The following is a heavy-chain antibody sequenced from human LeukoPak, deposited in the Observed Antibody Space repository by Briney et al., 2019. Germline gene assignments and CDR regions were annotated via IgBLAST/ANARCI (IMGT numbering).Heavy chain of an antibody. J-gene: IGHJ4*02. CDR1: GGSFNGYY. D-gene: IGHD6-19*01. Sequence: PSETLSLTCAVYGGSFNGYYWSWIRQPPGKGLEWIGEINHSGSTNYNPSLKSRVTISVDTSKNQFSLKLSSVTAADTAVYYCARGQIAVAGANFDYWGQGTLVTVSS. CDR2: INHSGST. CDR3: ARGQIAVAGANFDY. V-gene: IGHV4-34*01.